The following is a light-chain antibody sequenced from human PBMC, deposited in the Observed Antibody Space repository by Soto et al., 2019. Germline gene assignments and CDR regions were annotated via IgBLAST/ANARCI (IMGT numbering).Light chain of an antibody. CDR3: QQDYHSLT. Sequence: IVMTQSPATLSLSPGERATLSCRASQSVSSSYLSWYQQKPGQAPRLLIYGASTRATGIPARFSGSGSGTDFTLTISSLQPEDFAVYYCQQDYHSLTFGGGTKVEIK. CDR2: GAS. V-gene: IGKV3D-7*01. CDR1: QSVSSSY. J-gene: IGKJ4*01.